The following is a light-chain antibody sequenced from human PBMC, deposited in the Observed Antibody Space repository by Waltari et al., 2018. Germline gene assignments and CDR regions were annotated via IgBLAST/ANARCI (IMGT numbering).Light chain of an antibody. V-gene: IGKV3-15*01. CDR3: QQYKIWPQT. Sequence: EIVMTQSPATLSVSPGDTATLSCRASENVAGNLAWYQQRAGQAPRLLIYGTVTRATGIPARFSGSGSGTEFTLTISSLQSEDFAVYHRQQYKIWPQTFGQGTKVEIK. CDR1: ENVAGN. J-gene: IGKJ1*01. CDR2: GTV.